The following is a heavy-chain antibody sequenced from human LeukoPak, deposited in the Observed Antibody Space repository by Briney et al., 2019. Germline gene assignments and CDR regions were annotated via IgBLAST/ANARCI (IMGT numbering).Heavy chain of an antibody. J-gene: IGHJ3*02. Sequence: GGSLRLSCTVSGFTFSSFTMNWVRQGPGKGLEWVASISNSGDYISYADSLKGRFTISRDNAKNSLFPQMSSLRAEDTAVYYCAREMYAGWYFAFDIWGQGTMVTVSS. CDR3: AREMYAGWYFAFDI. V-gene: IGHV3-21*01. D-gene: IGHD6-19*01. CDR2: ISNSGDYI. CDR1: GFTFSSFT.